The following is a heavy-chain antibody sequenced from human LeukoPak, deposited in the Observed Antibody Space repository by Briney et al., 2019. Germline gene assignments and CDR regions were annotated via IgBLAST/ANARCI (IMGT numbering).Heavy chain of an antibody. CDR1: GGSFSGYY. CDR3: ARGRYCSSISCYRPYYFDY. D-gene: IGHD2-2*02. J-gene: IGHJ4*02. CDR2: INHSGST. Sequence: SETLSLTCAVYGGSFSGYYWSWIRQPPGKGLEWIGEINHSGSTNYNPSLKSRVTISVDTSKNQFSLKLSSVTAADTAVYYCARGRYCSSISCYRPYYFDYWGQGTLVTVSS. V-gene: IGHV4-34*01.